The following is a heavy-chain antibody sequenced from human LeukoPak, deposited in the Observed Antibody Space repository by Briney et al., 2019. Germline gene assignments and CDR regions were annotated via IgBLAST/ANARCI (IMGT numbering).Heavy chain of an antibody. CDR1: GFTFDDYA. D-gene: IGHD3-10*01. CDR3: ATQTSPVRFGESRPDY. Sequence: GGSLRLSCAASGFTFDDYAMHWVRQAPGKGLEWVSGISWNSGSIGYADSVKGRFTISRDNAKNSLYLQMNSLRAENTALYYCATQTSPVRFGESRPDYWGQGTLVTVSS. CDR2: ISWNSGSI. V-gene: IGHV3-9*01. J-gene: IGHJ4*02.